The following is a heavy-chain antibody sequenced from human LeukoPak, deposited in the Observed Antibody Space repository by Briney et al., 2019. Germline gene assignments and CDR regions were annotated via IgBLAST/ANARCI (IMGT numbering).Heavy chain of an antibody. V-gene: IGHV4-4*02. D-gene: IGHD2-15*01. CDR2: VYHSGST. J-gene: IGHJ4*02. CDR1: GGSISSSNW. Sequence: SETLSLTCAVSGGSISSSNWWSWVRQPPGKGLEWIGEVYHSGSTNYNPSLKSRVTISVDKSKNQFSLKLSSVTAADTAVYYCARAYCSGGSCPLDYWGQGTLATVSS. CDR3: ARAYCSGGSCPLDY.